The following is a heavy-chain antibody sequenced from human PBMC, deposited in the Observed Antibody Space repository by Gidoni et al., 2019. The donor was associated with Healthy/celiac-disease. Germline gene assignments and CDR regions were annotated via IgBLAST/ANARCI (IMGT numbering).Heavy chain of an antibody. V-gene: IGHV4-34*01. Sequence: QVQLQPWCAGLLKPSETLSLTCAVYGRSFSGYYWSWIRQPPAKGLEWIGEINHSGSTNYNPSLKSRVTISVDTSKNQFSLKLSSVTAADTAVYYCARCCSSWSNTHDYWGQGTLVTVSS. CDR2: INHSGST. CDR3: ARCCSSWSNTHDY. CDR1: GRSFSGYY. D-gene: IGHD6-13*01. J-gene: IGHJ4*02.